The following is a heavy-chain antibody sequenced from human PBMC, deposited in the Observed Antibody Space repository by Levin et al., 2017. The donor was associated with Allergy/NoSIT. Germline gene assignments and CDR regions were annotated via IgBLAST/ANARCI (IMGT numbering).Heavy chain of an antibody. CDR2: ISSSSSTI. V-gene: IGHV3-48*01. CDR3: ARASYSSSGYDYGNFDY. J-gene: IGHJ4*02. D-gene: IGHD3-22*01. CDR1: GFTFSSYS. Sequence: ASVKVSCAASGFTFSSYSMNWVRQAPGKGLEWVSYISSSSSTIYYADSVKGRFTISRDNAKNSLYLQMNSLRAEDTAVYYCARASYSSSGYDYGNFDYWGQGTLVTVSS.